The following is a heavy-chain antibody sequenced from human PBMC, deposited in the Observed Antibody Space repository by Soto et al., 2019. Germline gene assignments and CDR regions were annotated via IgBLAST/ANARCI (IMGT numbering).Heavy chain of an antibody. CDR3: ARDFSCDGVCNGYFDH. V-gene: IGHV4-31*03. CDR1: GASIKNSDGSY. CDR2: IYQSGST. Sequence: QVQLQESGPGLVKPSQTLSLTCTVSGASIKNSDGSYWSWLRQRPGKGLEWIGFIYQSGSTDYNPSLRDRVTMSVDTSMNQFSLKLTPVTAADTAVYYCARDFSCDGVCNGYFDHWGQGTLVTVSS. J-gene: IGHJ4*02. D-gene: IGHD2-21*02.